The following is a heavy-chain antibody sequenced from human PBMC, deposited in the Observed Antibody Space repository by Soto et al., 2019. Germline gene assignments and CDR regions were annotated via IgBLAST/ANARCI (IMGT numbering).Heavy chain of an antibody. V-gene: IGHV3-15*07. D-gene: IGHD5-12*01. Sequence: EVQLVESGGGLVKPGGSLRLSCAASGFTFSNAWMNWVRQAPGKGLEWVGRIKSKTDGGTTDYAAPVKGRFTISRDDSKNTLYLQMYSLKTEDTAVYYCTTGSGVATMKDYYYYGMDVWGQGTTDTVSS. CDR3: TTGSGVATMKDYYYYGMDV. CDR2: IKSKTDGGTT. J-gene: IGHJ6*02. CDR1: GFTFSNAW.